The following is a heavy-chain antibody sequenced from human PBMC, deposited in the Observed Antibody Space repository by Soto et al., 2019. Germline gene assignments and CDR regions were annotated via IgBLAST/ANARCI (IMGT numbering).Heavy chain of an antibody. Sequence: SETLSLTCTVSGGSISSYYWSWIRQPPGKGLEWIGYIYYSGSTNYNPSLKGRVTISVDTSKNQFSLKLSSVTAADTAVYYCARGDPLLWFGEKVYYGGNSVYFDYWGQGTLVTVSS. CDR1: GGSISSYY. J-gene: IGHJ4*02. CDR2: IYYSGST. V-gene: IGHV4-59*01. D-gene: IGHD3-10*01. CDR3: ARGDPLLWFGEKVYYGGNSVYFDY.